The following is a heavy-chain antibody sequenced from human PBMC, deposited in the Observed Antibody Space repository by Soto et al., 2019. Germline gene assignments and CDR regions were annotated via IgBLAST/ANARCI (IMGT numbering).Heavy chain of an antibody. CDR3: AKAAQTRYNWNDLGNGFDH. V-gene: IGHV1-69*01. CDR1: GGTFSSYA. CDR2: IVPIFGVA. Sequence: QVQLVQSGAEVKKPGSSVKVSCKESGGTFSSYAIAWVRQSPGQGLEWMGGIVPIFGVANYAHKFQGRVAITADEATNTAYMELSSLRSDDTAVYYCAKAAQTRYNWNDLGNGFDHWGQGTLVTVSS. D-gene: IGHD1-1*01. J-gene: IGHJ5*02.